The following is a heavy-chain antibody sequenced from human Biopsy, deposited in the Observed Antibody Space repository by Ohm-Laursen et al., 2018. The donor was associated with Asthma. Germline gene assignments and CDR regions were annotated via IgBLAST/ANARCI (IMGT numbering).Heavy chain of an antibody. D-gene: IGHD4-17*01. J-gene: IGHJ6*02. CDR2: VFWSGST. CDR3: ARVVSYGDIYFGIDV. Sequence: SQTLSLTCRVSGGYTGSSDHHWAWIRQAPGKGLEWIGFVFWSGSTHYSRSLERRLYISIDTARNEFSMRLRSLTAADTAVYFCARVVSYGDIYFGIDVWGPGNTVVVS. CDR1: GGYTGSSDHH. V-gene: IGHV4-30-4*01.